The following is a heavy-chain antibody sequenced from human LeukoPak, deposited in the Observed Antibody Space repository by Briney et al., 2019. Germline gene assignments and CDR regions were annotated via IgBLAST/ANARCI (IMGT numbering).Heavy chain of an antibody. J-gene: IGHJ4*02. CDR1: GFTFSSYA. CDR3: ARDPEYCSGGSCYSGGFDY. Sequence: PGGSLRLSCATSGFTFSSYAMSWVRQAPGKGLEWVSAISNGGGSTYYADSLKGRFTISRDNSKNTLFLQMNSLRAEDTAVYYCARDPEYCSGGSCYSGGFDYWGQGTLVTVSS. D-gene: IGHD2-15*01. V-gene: IGHV3-23*01. CDR2: ISNGGGST.